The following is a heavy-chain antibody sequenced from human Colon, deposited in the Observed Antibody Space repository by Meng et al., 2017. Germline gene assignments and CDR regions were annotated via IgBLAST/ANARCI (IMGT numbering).Heavy chain of an antibody. CDR2: GST. J-gene: IGHJ4*02. V-gene: IGHV4-61*01. CDR1: GASVSDTNYA. Sequence: VQRQESGPGRVRPSETLSLTCTVSGASVSDTNYAWSWIRQPPGKGLEWIGYGSTNHNPSLKSRVTISVDTSKNQFSLTLNSVTAADTAVYYCARDNWGSLDYWGQGTLVTVSS. CDR3: ARDNWGSLDY. D-gene: IGHD7-27*01.